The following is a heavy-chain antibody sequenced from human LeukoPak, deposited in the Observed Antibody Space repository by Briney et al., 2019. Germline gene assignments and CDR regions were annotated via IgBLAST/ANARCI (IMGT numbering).Heavy chain of an antibody. CDR3: VKLAGSGVY. J-gene: IGHJ4*02. CDR1: GFTFSDSI. V-gene: IGHV3-73*01. Sequence: GGSLKLSCAASGFTFSDSIMHWVRQASGKGLEWLGRIRSKADSDATTYAASVKGRFTISRDDSKNTAFLQMNSLKTEDTAIYYCVKLAGSGVYWGQGSLVTVSS. D-gene: IGHD3-10*01. CDR2: IRSKADSDAT.